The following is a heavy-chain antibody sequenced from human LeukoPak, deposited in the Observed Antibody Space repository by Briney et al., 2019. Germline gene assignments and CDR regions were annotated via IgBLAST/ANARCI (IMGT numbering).Heavy chain of an antibody. V-gene: IGHV3-53*01. CDR1: GFTVSSNY. D-gene: IGHD1-26*01. J-gene: IGHJ3*02. CDR2: IYSGGST. Sequence: GGSLRLSCAASGFTVSSNYMSGVRQAPGKGLEWVSVIYSGGSTYYADSVKGRFTISRDNSKNTLYLQMNSLRAEDTAAYYCARGVGGPGCGAFDIWGQGTMVTVSS. CDR3: ARGVGGPGCGAFDI.